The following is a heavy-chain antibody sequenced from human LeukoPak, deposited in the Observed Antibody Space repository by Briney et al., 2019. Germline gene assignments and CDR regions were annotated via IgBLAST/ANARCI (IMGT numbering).Heavy chain of an antibody. Sequence: SETLSLTCTVSGGSISSSSYYWGWIRQPPGKGLEWIGSIYYSGSTYYNPSLKSRVTISVDTSKNQFSLKLSSVTAADTAVYYCARVSGTAALREDLDYWGQGTLVTVSS. J-gene: IGHJ4*02. CDR2: IYYSGST. CDR1: GGSISSSSYY. V-gene: IGHV4-39*07. CDR3: ARVSGTAALREDLDY. D-gene: IGHD6-6*01.